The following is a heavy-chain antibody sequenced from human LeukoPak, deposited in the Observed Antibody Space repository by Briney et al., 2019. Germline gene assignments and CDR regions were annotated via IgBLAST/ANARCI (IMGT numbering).Heavy chain of an antibody. CDR1: GGSISSSSYY. Sequence: SETLSLTCTVSGGSISSSSYYWGWIRQPPGKGLEWIGSIYYSGSTYYNPSLKGRVTISVDTSKNQFSLKLSSVTAADTAVYYCASLVRSSFDYWGQGTLVTVSS. CDR3: ASLVRSSFDY. V-gene: IGHV4-39*01. J-gene: IGHJ4*02. CDR2: IYYSGST. D-gene: IGHD3-10*01.